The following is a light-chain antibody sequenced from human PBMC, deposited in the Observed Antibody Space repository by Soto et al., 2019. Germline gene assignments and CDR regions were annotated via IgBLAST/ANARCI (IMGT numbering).Light chain of an antibody. CDR1: QRISTY. J-gene: IGKJ4*01. CDR2: KAS. V-gene: IGKV1-5*03. CDR3: QQYNSNSLLT. Sequence: IQMTQSPSSLSASVGDRVTITCRASQRISTYLNWFQQRPGKAPRLLIYKASSLENGVPSRFSGSGSGTEFTLTISSLQPDDFATYYCQQYNSNSLLTFGGGTKVEIK.